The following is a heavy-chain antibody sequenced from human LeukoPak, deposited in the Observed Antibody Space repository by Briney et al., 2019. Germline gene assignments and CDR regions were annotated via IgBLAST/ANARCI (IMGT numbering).Heavy chain of an antibody. D-gene: IGHD1-26*01. J-gene: IGHJ4*02. Sequence: GGSLRLSCAASGFTFSSYSMNWVRQAPGKGLEWVSSISSSSSYIYYADSVKGRFTISRDNAKNSLYLQMNSLRAEDTAVYYCARDQGVSGSYYRWGQGTLVTVSS. CDR3: ARDQGVSGSYYR. CDR1: GFTFSSYS. CDR2: ISSSSSYI. V-gene: IGHV3-21*01.